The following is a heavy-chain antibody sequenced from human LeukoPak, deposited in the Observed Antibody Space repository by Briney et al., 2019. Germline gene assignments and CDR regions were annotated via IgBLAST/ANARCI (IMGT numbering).Heavy chain of an antibody. V-gene: IGHV3-11*01. CDR3: ARGADSGAHFDY. J-gene: IGHJ4*02. Sequence: GGSLRLSCAASGFTFSDYYMSWIRQAPGKGLEWVSYISSSGSTIYYADFVNGRFTISRDNAKNSLYLQMNSLRAEDTAVYYCARGADSGAHFDYWGQGTLVTVSS. CDR2: ISSSGSTI. CDR1: GFTFSDYY. D-gene: IGHD6-19*01.